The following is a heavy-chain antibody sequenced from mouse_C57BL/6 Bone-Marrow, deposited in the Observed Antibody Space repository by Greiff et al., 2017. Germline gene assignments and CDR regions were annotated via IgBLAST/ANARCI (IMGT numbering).Heavy chain of an antibody. D-gene: IGHD1-1*01. CDR3: TLIYYYGSSPHWYFDV. CDR2: IRNKANNHAT. J-gene: IGHJ1*03. CDR1: GFTFSDAW. V-gene: IGHV6-6*01. Sequence: EVKLMESGGGLVQPGGSMKLSCAASGFTFSDAWMDWVRQSPEKGLEWVAEIRNKANNHATYYAESVKGRFTISRDDSKSSVYLQMNSLRAEDTGIYYCTLIYYYGSSPHWYFDVWGTGTTVTVSS.